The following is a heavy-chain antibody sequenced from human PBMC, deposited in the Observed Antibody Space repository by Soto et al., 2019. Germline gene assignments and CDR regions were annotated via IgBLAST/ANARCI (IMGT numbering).Heavy chain of an antibody. V-gene: IGHV1-69*12. CDR1: GGTFSSYA. Sequence: QVQLVQSGAEVKKPGSSVKVSCKASGGTFSSYAISWVRQAPGQGLEWMGGIIPIFGTANYAQKFQGRVTITADESTSTAYVELRSLRSEDTAVYYCARDQTPRGYGGNSHFDLWGRGTLVTVSS. J-gene: IGHJ2*01. CDR2: IIPIFGTA. CDR3: ARDQTPRGYGGNSHFDL. D-gene: IGHD2-21*02.